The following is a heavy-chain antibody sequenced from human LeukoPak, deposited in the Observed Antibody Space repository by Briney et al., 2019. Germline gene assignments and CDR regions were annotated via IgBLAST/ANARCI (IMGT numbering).Heavy chain of an antibody. CDR2: INPSSGDT. J-gene: IGHJ4*02. D-gene: IGHD5-12*01. CDR3: AKNPYEYYFDY. CDR1: VYTLTPYY. Sequence: ASVKVSCTASVYTLTPYYMHWVRLAPGQGLEWMGWINPSSGDTNYAQKFQGRVTMTRDTSISTAYMELSRLRSDDTAVYYCAKNPYEYYFDYWGQGTLVTVSS. V-gene: IGHV1-2*02.